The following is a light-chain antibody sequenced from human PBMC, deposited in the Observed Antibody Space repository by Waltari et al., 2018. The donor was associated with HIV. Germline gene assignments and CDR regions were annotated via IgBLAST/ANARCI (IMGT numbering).Light chain of an antibody. CDR3: QQYYNWPPLT. J-gene: IGKJ4*01. Sequence: ETVMTQSPATLSVSPGERVTLPCRASQGISDKLAWYQQKPGQAPRFLIYDASSRAPGVPARFSGSGSGTDFTLTISSLQSEDSAVYYCQQYYNWPPLTFGGGTRVEIK. V-gene: IGKV3-15*01. CDR1: QGISDK. CDR2: DAS.